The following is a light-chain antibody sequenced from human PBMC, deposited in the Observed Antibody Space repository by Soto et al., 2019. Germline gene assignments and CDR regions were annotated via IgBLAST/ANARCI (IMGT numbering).Light chain of an antibody. CDR3: QQYVTSPWA. V-gene: IGKV3-20*01. J-gene: IGKJ1*01. CDR1: QSVSSSF. Sequence: EIVLTQSPGTLSLSPGERATLSCRASQSVSSSFLAWYQQKPGQAPRRLIYGASNRATGIPDRFSGSGSGTDFTLTISRLEPEDFAVYYCQQYVTSPWAFGQGTKV. CDR2: GAS.